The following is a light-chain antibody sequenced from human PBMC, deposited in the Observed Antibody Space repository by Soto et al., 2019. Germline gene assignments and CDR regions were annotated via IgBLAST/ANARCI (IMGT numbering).Light chain of an antibody. CDR1: QSVSSY. V-gene: IGKV3-11*01. Sequence: EIVLIQSPATLSLSPGERATLSCRASQSVSSYLAWYQQKPGQAPRLLIYDASNRATGIPARFSGSGSGTDFTLTISSLEPEDFAVYYCQQRSNWPVTFGQGTKVEIK. J-gene: IGKJ1*01. CDR2: DAS. CDR3: QQRSNWPVT.